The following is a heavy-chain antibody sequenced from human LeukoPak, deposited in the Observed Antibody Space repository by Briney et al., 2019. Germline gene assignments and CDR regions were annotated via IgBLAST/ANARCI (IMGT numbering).Heavy chain of an antibody. CDR2: IYYSGST. CDR1: GGSISSSSYY. D-gene: IGHD6-13*01. CDR3: ARQETLAAAGTLDY. V-gene: IGHV4-39*01. Sequence: SETLSLTCTVSGGSISSSSYYWGWIRQPPGKGLEWIGSIYYSGSTYYNPSLKSRVTISVDTSKNQFSLKLSSVTAADTAVYYCARQETLAAAGTLDYWGQGTLVTVSS. J-gene: IGHJ4*02.